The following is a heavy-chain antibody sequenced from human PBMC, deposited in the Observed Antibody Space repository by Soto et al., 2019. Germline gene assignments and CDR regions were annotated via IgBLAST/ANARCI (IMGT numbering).Heavy chain of an antibody. Sequence: ASVKVSCKASGHTFTSYGISWVRQAPGQGLEWMGWISAYNGNTNYAQKLQGRVTMTTDTSTSTAYMELRSLRSDDTAVYYCARDEPGFYDSSEYFDYWGQGTLVTVSS. D-gene: IGHD3-22*01. CDR2: ISAYNGNT. J-gene: IGHJ4*02. CDR1: GHTFTSYG. CDR3: ARDEPGFYDSSEYFDY. V-gene: IGHV1-18*04.